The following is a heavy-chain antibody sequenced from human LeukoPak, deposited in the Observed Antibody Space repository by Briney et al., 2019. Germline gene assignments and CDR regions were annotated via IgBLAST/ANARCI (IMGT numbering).Heavy chain of an antibody. Sequence: SETLSLTCTVSGGSISSYYWSWIRQPPGKGLEWIGYIYYSGSTNYNPSLKSRVTISVDTSKNQFCLKLSSVTAADTAVYYCASTLYGSGSYYNYWGQGTLVTVSS. D-gene: IGHD3-10*01. J-gene: IGHJ4*02. CDR2: IYYSGST. CDR1: GGSISSYY. CDR3: ASTLYGSGSYYNY. V-gene: IGHV4-59*01.